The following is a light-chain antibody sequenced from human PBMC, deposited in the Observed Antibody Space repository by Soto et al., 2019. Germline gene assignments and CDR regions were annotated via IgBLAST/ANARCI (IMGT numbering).Light chain of an antibody. CDR2: DAS. J-gene: IGKJ4*01. V-gene: IGKV3-11*01. Sequence: EIVLTQSPATLSLSPGERATLSCRSSQSIGYYLAWYQQIPGQAPRLLIYDASNRATGVPARFSGSGTGTDFTLTISSLASEDFAVYYCQKRSNPLTFGGGTKVEIK. CDR3: QKRSNPLT. CDR1: QSIGYY.